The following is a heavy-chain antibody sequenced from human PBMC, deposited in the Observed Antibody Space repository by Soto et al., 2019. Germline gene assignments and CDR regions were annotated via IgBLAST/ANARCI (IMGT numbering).Heavy chain of an antibody. D-gene: IGHD2-21*01. Sequence: SETLSLTCTVSGGSISSYYWSWVRQPPGKGLEWIGYIYYSGTHKYNPSLKSRLTISVDTSKNQFSLKLNSMTAADTAVYYCATVIIFHMTFVTWGLGTPVTVSS. CDR1: GGSISSYY. CDR3: ATVIIFHMTFVT. V-gene: IGHV4-59*01. CDR2: IYYSGTH. J-gene: IGHJ5*02.